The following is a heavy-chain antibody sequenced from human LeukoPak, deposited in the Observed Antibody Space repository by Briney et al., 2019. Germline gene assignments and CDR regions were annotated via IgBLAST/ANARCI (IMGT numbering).Heavy chain of an antibody. D-gene: IGHD3-10*01. J-gene: IGHJ4*02. V-gene: IGHV3-23*01. CDR1: GFTFSSHA. CDR2: ISGNGGAT. Sequence: QPGGSLRLSCAASGFTFSSHAMTWVRQAPGKGLECVSLISGNGGATYYADSVKGRFTISRDNSKSTLFLQMNSLRADDTAVYYCAKGSGSPYYFDYWGQGTLVTVSS. CDR3: AKGSGSPYYFDY.